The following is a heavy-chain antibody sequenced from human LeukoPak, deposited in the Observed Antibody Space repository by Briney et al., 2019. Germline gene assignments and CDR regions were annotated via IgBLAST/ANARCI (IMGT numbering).Heavy chain of an antibody. Sequence: GGSLRLSYAASGFTFSTYGMHWVRQAPTKGLEWVAIISYDGSNKHYADSVKGRFTISRDNSKTTLYLQMNSLRAEDTALYYCAKGVMGYFYYWGQGALVTVSS. V-gene: IGHV3-30*12. CDR1: GFTFSTYG. D-gene: IGHD2-21*01. CDR2: ISYDGSNK. CDR3: AKGVMGYFYY. J-gene: IGHJ4*02.